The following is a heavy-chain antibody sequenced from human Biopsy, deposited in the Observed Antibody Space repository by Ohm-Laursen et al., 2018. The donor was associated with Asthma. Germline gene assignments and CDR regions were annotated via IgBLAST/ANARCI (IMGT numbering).Heavy chain of an antibody. D-gene: IGHD4-17*01. J-gene: IGHJ4*02. CDR1: GFTFSSYG. CDR2: IWYDGSNK. CDR3: ARKARHGDYDFDY. V-gene: IGHV3-33*08. Sequence: SLRLSCTASGFTFSSYGMHWVRQAPGKGLEWVAVIWYDGSNKYYADSVKGRFTISRDNSKNTLYLQMNSLRAEDTAVYYCARKARHGDYDFDYWGQGTLVTVSS.